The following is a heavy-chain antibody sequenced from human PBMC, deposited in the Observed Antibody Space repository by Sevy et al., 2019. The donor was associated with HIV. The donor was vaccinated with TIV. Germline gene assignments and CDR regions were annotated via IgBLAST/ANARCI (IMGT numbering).Heavy chain of an antibody. CDR2: IDTDGSDT. J-gene: IGHJ6*03. CDR1: GFIFSTDW. V-gene: IGHV3-74*01. D-gene: IGHD1-1*01. CDR3: VGDHPGPQHYMDV. Sequence: GGSLRLSCVASGFIFSTDWMHWVRQAPGKGLVWVSRIDTDGSDTSYADSVKGRFTISRDNAKNTLYLQMNSLRAEDTAVYYCVGDHPGPQHYMDVWGKGTTVTVSS.